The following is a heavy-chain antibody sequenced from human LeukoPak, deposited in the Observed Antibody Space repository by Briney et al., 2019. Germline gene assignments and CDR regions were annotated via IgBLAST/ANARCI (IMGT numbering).Heavy chain of an antibody. CDR1: GFTFSSYS. V-gene: IGHV3-48*02. D-gene: IGHD5-18*01. J-gene: IGHJ6*02. CDR2: ISSSSSTI. CDR3: ARDGRSTAMVPLGSNDGMDV. Sequence: GGPLRLSCAASGFTFSSYSMNWVRQAPGKGLEWVSYISSSSSTIYYADSVKGRFTISRDNAKNSLYLQMNSLRDEDTAVYYCARDGRSTAMVPLGSNDGMDVWGQGTTVTVSS.